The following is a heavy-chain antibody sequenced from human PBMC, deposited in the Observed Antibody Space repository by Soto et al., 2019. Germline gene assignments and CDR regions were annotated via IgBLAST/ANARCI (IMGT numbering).Heavy chain of an antibody. V-gene: IGHV4-39*02. CDR2: IYYNGVA. D-gene: IGHD5-18*01. J-gene: IGHJ4*02. CDR1: GGSISRIGYY. Sequence: TSETLSLTCTVSGGSISRIGYYWGWVRQPPGKGLEWIGSIYYNGVAHYSPSLETRLTISVDASKNHFPLKLNSMTSADAAIYYCWRKYGYNYGHIEHWGQGTVVSVSS. CDR3: WRKYGYNYGHIEH.